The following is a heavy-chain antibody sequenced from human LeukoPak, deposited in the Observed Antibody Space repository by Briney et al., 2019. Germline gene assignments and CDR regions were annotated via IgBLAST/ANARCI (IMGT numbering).Heavy chain of an antibody. D-gene: IGHD1-26*01. Sequence: PGGSLRLSCAASGFTFSSYVMNWVRQAPGKGLEWVSTTSGGGGSTYYADSVKGRFTISRDNSKNTLYLQMNSLRAEDTAVYYCAKGQSGNQPLGYFDYWGQGTLVTVSS. CDR2: TSGGGGST. V-gene: IGHV3-23*01. J-gene: IGHJ4*02. CDR3: AKGQSGNQPLGYFDY. CDR1: GFTFSSYV.